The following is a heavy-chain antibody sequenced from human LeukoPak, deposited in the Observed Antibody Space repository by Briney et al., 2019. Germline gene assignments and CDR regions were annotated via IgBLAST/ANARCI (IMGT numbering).Heavy chain of an antibody. CDR1: GGSISSSSYY. V-gene: IGHV4-30-4*08. J-gene: IGHJ4*02. CDR2: IYYSGST. Sequence: SETLSLTCTVSGGSISSSSYYWGWIRQPPGKGLEWIGYIYYSGSTYYNPSLKSRVTMSVDTSKNQFSLKLSSVTAADTAVYYCARDESGSYFDYWGQGTLVTVSS. D-gene: IGHD1-26*01. CDR3: ARDESGSYFDY.